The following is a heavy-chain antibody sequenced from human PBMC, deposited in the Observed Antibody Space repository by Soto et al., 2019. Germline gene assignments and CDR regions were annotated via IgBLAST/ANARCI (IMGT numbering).Heavy chain of an antibody. D-gene: IGHD3-22*01. CDR2: IYYSGST. CDR3: ARGGENSSGYSLYYYYYYGMDV. CDR1: GGSINSGGDY. V-gene: IGHV4-31*03. Sequence: SETMSLTCTVSGGSINSGGDYWSWIHQHPGKGLEWIGYIYYSGSTYYNPSLKSRVTISVDTSKNQFSLKLSSVTAADTAVYYCARGGENSSGYSLYYYYYYGMDVWGQGTTVTVSS. J-gene: IGHJ6*02.